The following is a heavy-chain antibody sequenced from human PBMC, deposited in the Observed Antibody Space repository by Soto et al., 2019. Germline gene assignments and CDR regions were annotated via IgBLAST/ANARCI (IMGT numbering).Heavy chain of an antibody. D-gene: IGHD2-8*01. CDR3: ASGFGYCNNPVCHHVDFQE. V-gene: IGHV3-11*03. J-gene: IGHJ1*01. CDR1: GFTFSDFY. Sequence: LRLSCAASGFTFSDFYMSWIRQAPGKGLEWVSYITSSSSYTNYAGSVKGRFTVSRDNAKNSLYLQMNSLRAEDTAIYYCASGFGYCNNPVCHHVDFQEWSKGTLVT. CDR2: ITSSSSYT.